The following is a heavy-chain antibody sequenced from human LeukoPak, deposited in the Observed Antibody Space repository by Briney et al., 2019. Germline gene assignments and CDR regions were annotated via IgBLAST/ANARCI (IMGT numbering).Heavy chain of an antibody. D-gene: IGHD3-22*01. CDR2: ISWNSGSI. CDR3: AREQWFRWDY. Sequence: GRSLRLSCAASGFTFDDYAMHWVRQAPGKGLEWVSGISWNSGSIGYADSVKGRFTISRDNAKNSVYLQLNSLKAEDTAVYYCAREQWFRWDYWGQGILVTVSS. CDR1: GFTFDDYA. J-gene: IGHJ4*02. V-gene: IGHV3-9*01.